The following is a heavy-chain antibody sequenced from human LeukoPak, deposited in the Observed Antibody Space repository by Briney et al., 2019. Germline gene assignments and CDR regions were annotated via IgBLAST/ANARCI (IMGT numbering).Heavy chain of an antibody. Sequence: GGSLRLSCGVSGFTVSSYWMSWVRQAPGKGLEWVSGISWNSGSIGYADSVKGRFTISRGNAKNSLYLQMNSLRAEDTALYYCAKDLSALLPGAHNYMDVWGKGTTVTISS. CDR2: ISWNSGSI. CDR3: AKDLSALLPGAHNYMDV. CDR1: GFTVSSYW. D-gene: IGHD3-3*02. V-gene: IGHV3-9*01. J-gene: IGHJ6*03.